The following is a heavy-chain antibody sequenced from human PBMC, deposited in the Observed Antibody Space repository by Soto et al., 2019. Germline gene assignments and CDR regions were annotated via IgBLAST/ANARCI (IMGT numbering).Heavy chain of an antibody. CDR3: ARELCSGGSCRYYYYGMDV. D-gene: IGHD2-15*01. Sequence: QVQLVQSGAEVKKPGSSVKVSCKASGGTFSSYAISWVRQAPGQGLEWMGGIIPIFGTANYAQKFQGRVTITADESTSTVYMELSSLRSEDTAVYYCARELCSGGSCRYYYYGMDVWGQGTTVTVSS. CDR2: IIPIFGTA. CDR1: GGTFSSYA. J-gene: IGHJ6*02. V-gene: IGHV1-69*01.